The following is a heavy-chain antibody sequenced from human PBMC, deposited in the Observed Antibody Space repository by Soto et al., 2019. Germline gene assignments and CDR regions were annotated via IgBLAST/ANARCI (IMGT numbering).Heavy chain of an antibody. CDR1: GFTFSSYA. J-gene: IGHJ3*02. D-gene: IGHD3-22*01. Sequence: GGSLRLSCAASGFTFSSYAMSWVRQAPRKGLEWVSGISVTGINTYYADSVRGRFTISRDNAKKTLYLQMNSLRADDTAVYYCAKVSSRDSSGYYYHSAFDAFDIWGQGTVVTVSS. CDR2: ISVTGINT. V-gene: IGHV3-23*01. CDR3: AKVSSRDSSGYYYHSAFDAFDI.